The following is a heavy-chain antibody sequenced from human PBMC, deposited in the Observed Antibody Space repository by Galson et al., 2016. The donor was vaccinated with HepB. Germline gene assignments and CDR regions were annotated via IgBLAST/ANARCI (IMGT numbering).Heavy chain of an antibody. CDR3: AKDHVSPGYLIMDH. D-gene: IGHD2-21*01. J-gene: IGHJ4*02. CDR2: ILYDGSNK. Sequence: RLSCAASGFTFSTYGMHWVRQAPGKGLEWVAFILYDGSNKYYEDSVKGRFTISRDNSKNTLYLQMNSLRAEDTAVYYCAKDHVSPGYLIMDHWGQGTLVTVSS. CDR1: GFTFSTYG. V-gene: IGHV3-30*18.